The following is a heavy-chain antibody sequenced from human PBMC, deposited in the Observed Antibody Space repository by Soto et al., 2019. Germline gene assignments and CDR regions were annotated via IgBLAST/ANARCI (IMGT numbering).Heavy chain of an antibody. CDR2: MYTDGSNT. CDR1: GFTFSSYG. Sequence: PGRSLRLSCAASGFTFSSYGMHWVRQAPGKGLVWVSRMYTDGSNTYYADSVKGRFTISRDNSKNTLYLQMNSLRAEDTAVYDCEKSNFGYPTGYWGQVTLVVVSA. CDR3: EKSNFGYPTGY. J-gene: IGHJ4*02. V-gene: IGHV3-74*01. D-gene: IGHD3-3*02.